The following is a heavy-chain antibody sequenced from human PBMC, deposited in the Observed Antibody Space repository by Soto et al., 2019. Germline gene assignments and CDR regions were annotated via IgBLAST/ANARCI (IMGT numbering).Heavy chain of an antibody. D-gene: IGHD3-10*01. Sequence: QVQLVQSGAGVKKPGSSVKVSCKASGGTFSSYAISWVRQAPGQGLEWMGGIIPIFGTANYAQKFQGRVTITADESTSTAYMELSSLRSEDTAVYYCARSGEDYGSGRDYYGMDVWGQGTTVTVSS. CDR1: GGTFSSYA. CDR2: IIPIFGTA. CDR3: ARSGEDYGSGRDYYGMDV. J-gene: IGHJ6*02. V-gene: IGHV1-69*01.